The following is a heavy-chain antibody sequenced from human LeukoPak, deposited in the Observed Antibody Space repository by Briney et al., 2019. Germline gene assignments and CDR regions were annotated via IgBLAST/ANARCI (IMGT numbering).Heavy chain of an antibody. D-gene: IGHD3-22*01. J-gene: IGHJ4*02. V-gene: IGHV4-34*01. CDR2: INHSGST. CDR1: GGSFSGYY. Sequence: NPSETLSLTCAVYGGSFSGYYWSWIRQPPGKGLEWIGEINHSGSTNYNPSLKSRVTISVDTSKNQFSLKLSSVTAADTAVYCCARALSRGYYYDSSGYYSLWGQGTLVTVSS. CDR3: ARALSRGYYYDSSGYYSL.